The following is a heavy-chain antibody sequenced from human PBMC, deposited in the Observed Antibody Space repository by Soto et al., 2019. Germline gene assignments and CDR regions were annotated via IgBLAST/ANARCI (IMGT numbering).Heavy chain of an antibody. V-gene: IGHV3-21*01. CDR1: GFTFRSFT. D-gene: IGHD6-13*01. CDR3: TRDASRDSSARGWFDP. CDR2: ISSNSAYI. Sequence: VGSLRLSGAASGFTFRSFTMNWVRQAPGKGLEWVSTISSNSAYIYYTDALRGRFTISRDNAKNSLHLQMNSLRAEDTAVYYCTRDASRDSSARGWFDPWGPGTLVTVS. J-gene: IGHJ5*02.